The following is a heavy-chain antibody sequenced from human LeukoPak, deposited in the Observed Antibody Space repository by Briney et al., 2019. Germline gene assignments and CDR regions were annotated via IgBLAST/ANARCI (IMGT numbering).Heavy chain of an antibody. D-gene: IGHD3-10*01. Sequence: GGSLRLSCRGYGFIFGDHAMSWVRRPPGKGLEWVGFIRSRAYGATTEYAASVEGRFIISRDDSEGIAYLEMNSLETDDTALYYCARGPILLWIHNGMDVWGQGTTVIVSS. J-gene: IGHJ6*02. V-gene: IGHV3-49*04. CDR1: GFIFGDHA. CDR3: ARGPILLWIHNGMDV. CDR2: IRSRAYGATT.